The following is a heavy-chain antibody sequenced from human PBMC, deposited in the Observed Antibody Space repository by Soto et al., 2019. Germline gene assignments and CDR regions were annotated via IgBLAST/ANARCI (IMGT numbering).Heavy chain of an antibody. CDR2: INKDGTST. CDR1: GFSFSNYW. Sequence: EVQLVESGGGLVQPGGSLRLSCADSGFSFSNYWFHWVRQAPGKGLVWVSRINKDGTSTSHADSVKGRFTISRDNAKNMLYLQMSSLRAEDTAVYYCVRGGFELYLHYMHVWGKGTTVAVSS. CDR3: VRGGFELYLHYMHV. D-gene: IGHD3-10*01. V-gene: IGHV3-74*01. J-gene: IGHJ6*03.